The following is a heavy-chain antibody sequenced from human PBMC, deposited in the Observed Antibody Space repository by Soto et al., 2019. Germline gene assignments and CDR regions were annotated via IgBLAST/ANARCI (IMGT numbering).Heavy chain of an antibody. CDR1: GFTFSNYG. V-gene: IGHV3-30*18. D-gene: IGHD3-22*01. CDR2: TSYDGATQ. CDR3: AKAMRRVVVIIAYFDY. J-gene: IGHJ4*02. Sequence: VGSLRLSCAASGFTFSNYGMHWVRQAPGKGLEWVAVTSYDGATQNYADSVKGRFTISRDNSNNMVYLQMNSLRAEDTAVYYCAKAMRRVVVIIAYFDYWGPGTLVTVSS.